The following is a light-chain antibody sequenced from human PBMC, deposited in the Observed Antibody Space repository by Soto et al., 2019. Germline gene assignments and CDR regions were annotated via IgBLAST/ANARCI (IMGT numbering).Light chain of an antibody. CDR2: AAS. J-gene: IGKJ4*01. CDR3: QQLNTYPLT. CDR1: QGISSY. V-gene: IGKV1-9*01. Sequence: DIQLTQSPSFLSASVGDRVTITCRASQGISSYLAWYQQKPGKAPKLLIYAASTLQSGVTSRFSGSGSGTEFTLPISSLQPEDFATYYCQQLNTYPLTFGGGTKVEIK.